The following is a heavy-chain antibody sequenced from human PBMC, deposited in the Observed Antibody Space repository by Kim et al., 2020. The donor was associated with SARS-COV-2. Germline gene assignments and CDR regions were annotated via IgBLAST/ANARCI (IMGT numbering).Heavy chain of an antibody. CDR1: GYTFTSYA. Sequence: ASVKVSCKASGYTFTSYAMHWVRQAPGQRLEWMGWINAGNGNTKYSQKFQGRVTITRDTSASTAYMELSSLRSEDTAVYYCARTVRGVIGIDYWGQGTLVTVSS. CDR2: INAGNGNT. CDR3: ARTVRGVIGIDY. D-gene: IGHD3-10*01. J-gene: IGHJ4*02. V-gene: IGHV1-3*01.